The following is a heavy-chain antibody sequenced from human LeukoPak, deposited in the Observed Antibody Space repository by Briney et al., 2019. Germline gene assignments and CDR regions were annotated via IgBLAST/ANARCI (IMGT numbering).Heavy chain of an antibody. Sequence: PSETLSLTCTVSGGSMSSYYWSFIRQPAGKGLEWIGRIHTSWTTYYNPSLKSRVTMSVDTSRNQFSLRLTSMTAADTAVYYCARGDYYDGGGRHWFDPLGQGTLVTVSS. V-gene: IGHV4-4*07. J-gene: IGHJ5*02. CDR2: IHTSWTT. D-gene: IGHD3-16*01. CDR1: GGSMSSYY. CDR3: ARGDYYDGGGRHWFDP.